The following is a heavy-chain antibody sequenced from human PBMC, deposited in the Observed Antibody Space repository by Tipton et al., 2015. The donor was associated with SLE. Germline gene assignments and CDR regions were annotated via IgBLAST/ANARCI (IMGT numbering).Heavy chain of an antibody. V-gene: IGHV4-31*03. CDR3: PIYYHDSTGLHWFDP. Sequence: TLSLTCNVSGGSISSGGYYWSWIRQHPGKGLEWIGYTYYSGSPYYNPSLKSRVTISLDMSKNQFSLRLSSVTAADTAVYYCPIYYHDSTGLHWFDPWGQGTLDTVSS. CDR2: TYYSGSP. CDR1: GGSISSGGYY. J-gene: IGHJ5*02. D-gene: IGHD3-22*01.